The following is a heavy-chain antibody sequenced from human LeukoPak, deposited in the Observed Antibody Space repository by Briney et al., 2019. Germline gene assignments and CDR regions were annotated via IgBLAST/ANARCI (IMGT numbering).Heavy chain of an antibody. V-gene: IGHV3-48*02. CDR3: VRDGYNNGFRP. CDR1: GFTFSSYS. CDR2: ISSSSTI. Sequence: GGSLRLSCAASGFTFSSYSMNWVRQAPGKGLDWVSYISSSSTIYYADSVKGRFTISRDNAKNALYLQMNSLRDEDTAVYYCVRDGYNNGFRPRGQGSLVTVSS. J-gene: IGHJ5*02. D-gene: IGHD5-12*01.